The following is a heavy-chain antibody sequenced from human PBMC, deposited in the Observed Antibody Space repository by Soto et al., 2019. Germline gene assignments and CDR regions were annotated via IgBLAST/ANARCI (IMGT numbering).Heavy chain of an antibody. J-gene: IGHJ6*02. V-gene: IGHV3-30*18. Sequence: GGSLRLSCAASAFTFSSYGMHWVRQAPGKGLEWVAVISYDGSNKYYADSVKGRFTISRDNSKNTLYLQMNSLRAEDTAVYYCAKTTDDFWSGPNYYGMDVWGQGTTVTVSS. CDR2: ISYDGSNK. D-gene: IGHD3-3*01. CDR1: AFTFSSYG. CDR3: AKTTDDFWSGPNYYGMDV.